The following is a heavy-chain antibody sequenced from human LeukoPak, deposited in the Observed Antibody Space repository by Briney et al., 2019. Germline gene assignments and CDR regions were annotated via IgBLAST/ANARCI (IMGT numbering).Heavy chain of an antibody. V-gene: IGHV4-61*02. CDR3: ARGVAALGLPYYYYYMDV. Sequence: SETLSLTCTVSGGSISSGSYYWSWIRQPAGKGLEWIGRIYTSGSTNYNPSLKSRVTISVDTSKNQFSLKLSSVTAADTAVYYCARGVAALGLPYYYYYMDVWGKGTTVTVSS. J-gene: IGHJ6*03. CDR1: GGSISSGSYY. CDR2: IYTSGST. D-gene: IGHD6-6*01.